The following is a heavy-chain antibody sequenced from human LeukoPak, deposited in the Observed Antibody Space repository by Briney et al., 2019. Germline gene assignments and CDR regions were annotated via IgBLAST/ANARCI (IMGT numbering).Heavy chain of an antibody. J-gene: IGHJ5*02. CDR2: IYPGDSDT. V-gene: IGHV5-51*01. CDR3: ARLDDCSSTSCPRGDWFDP. CDR1: GYSFTSYW. D-gene: IGHD2-2*01. Sequence: GESLKISCKGSGYSFTSYWIGWVRQMPGKGLEWMGIIYPGDSDTRYSPSFQGQVTISADKSISTAYLQWSSLKASDTAMCYCARLDDCSSTSCPRGDWFDPWGQGTLVTVSS.